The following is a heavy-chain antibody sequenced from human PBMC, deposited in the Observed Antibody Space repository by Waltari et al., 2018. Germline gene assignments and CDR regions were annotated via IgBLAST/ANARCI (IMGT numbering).Heavy chain of an antibody. V-gene: IGHV3-15*01. D-gene: IGHD5-12*01. CDR2: IKSKMDGGTT. CDR3: TTDSGYDSED. CDR1: GFTFSNAW. J-gene: IGHJ4*02. Sequence: EVQLVESGGGLVKPGGSLRLSCAASGFTFSNAWLSWVRQAPGKGREWVGRIKSKMDGGTTDYAAPVKGRLTISRDDSKNTLYLQMNSLKTEDTAVYYCTTDSGYDSEDWGQGTLVTVSS.